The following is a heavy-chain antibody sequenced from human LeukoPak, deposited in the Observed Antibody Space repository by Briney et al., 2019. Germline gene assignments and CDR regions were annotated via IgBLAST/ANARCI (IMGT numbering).Heavy chain of an antibody. Sequence: SQTLSLTCAISGDSVSSNSVTWNWIRQSPSRGLEWLGRTYYRSTWYNDYAVSVRGRITVNPDASKNQFSLHLNSVTPEDTAVYYCARRLTQYVCFDPWGRGILVTVSS. V-gene: IGHV6-1*01. CDR2: TYYRSTWYN. J-gene: IGHJ5*02. CDR1: GDSVSSNSVT. D-gene: IGHD2-2*01. CDR3: ARRLTQYVCFDP.